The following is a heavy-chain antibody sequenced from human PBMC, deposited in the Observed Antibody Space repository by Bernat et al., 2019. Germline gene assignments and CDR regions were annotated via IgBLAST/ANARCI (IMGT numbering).Heavy chain of an antibody. D-gene: IGHD5-12*01. CDR1: GGSISSNIYY. J-gene: IGHJ4*02. CDR3: ARRGYSDYDLFDY. V-gene: IGHV4-39*01. CDR2: IDFGGST. Sequence: QLQLQESGPGLVKPSETLSLTCTVSGGSISSNIYYWDWIRQPPGKGLEWIGSIDFGGSTYYNTSLKCRVTISVDTSKNQFSLKLGSVTAADTAVYYCARRGYSDYDLFDYWGQGTLVTVSS.